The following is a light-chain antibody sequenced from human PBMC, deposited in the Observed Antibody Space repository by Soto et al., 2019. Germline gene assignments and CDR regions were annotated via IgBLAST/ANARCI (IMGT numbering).Light chain of an antibody. CDR1: QGISGR. J-gene: IGKJ4*01. CDR2: DAS. Sequence: DIQLTQSPSFLSVSVGDRVTITCRASQGISGRLTWHQQKPGKAPNLLIYDASTLQSGVPSRFSGSGSGTEFTLTISSLQPEDFASYYCQQLAYYPLTFGGGTRVEI. V-gene: IGKV1-9*01. CDR3: QQLAYYPLT.